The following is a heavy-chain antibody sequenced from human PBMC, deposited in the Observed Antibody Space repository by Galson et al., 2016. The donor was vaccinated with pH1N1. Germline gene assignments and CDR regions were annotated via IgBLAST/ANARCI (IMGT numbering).Heavy chain of an antibody. CDR3: VGKVGDI. Sequence: SLRLSCAASGFTFSDYWMSWVRQAPGKGLEWVANIKQDGSQKYFVDSVKGRFTISRDNAKNSLFLQMNSLRAEDTALYYCVGKVGDIWGQGTTVTVSS. V-gene: IGHV3-7*01. J-gene: IGHJ3*02. CDR2: IKQDGSQK. CDR1: GFTFSDYW. D-gene: IGHD1-26*01.